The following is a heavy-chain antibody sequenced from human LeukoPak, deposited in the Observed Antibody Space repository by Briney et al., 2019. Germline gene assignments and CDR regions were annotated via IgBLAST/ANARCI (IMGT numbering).Heavy chain of an antibody. CDR3: AKESPSNYDSSGYYPYYFDY. V-gene: IGHV3-9*01. CDR2: ISWNSGSI. D-gene: IGHD3-22*01. CDR1: GFTFDDYA. Sequence: GRSLRLSCAASGFTFDDYAMHWVRQAPGKGLEWVSGISWNSGSIGYADSVKGRFTISRDNSKNTLYLQMNSLRAEDTALYYCAKESPSNYDSSGYYPYYFDYWGQGTLVTVSS. J-gene: IGHJ4*02.